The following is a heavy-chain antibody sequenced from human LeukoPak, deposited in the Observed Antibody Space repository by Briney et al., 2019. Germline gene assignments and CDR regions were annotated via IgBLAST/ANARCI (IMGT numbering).Heavy chain of an antibody. Sequence: GGSLRLACAASGFTFSPFWMSWVRQAPGEGLEWVANIKQDGSEKYYVDSVKGRFTSSRDNAKNSLHLQMNSLRAEDTAVYYCARATRNSMVRGAPGYFDYWGQKTLVTVSS. CDR1: GFTFSPFW. CDR2: IKQDGSEK. D-gene: IGHD3-10*01. CDR3: ARATRNSMVRGAPGYFDY. V-gene: IGHV3-7*01. J-gene: IGHJ4*02.